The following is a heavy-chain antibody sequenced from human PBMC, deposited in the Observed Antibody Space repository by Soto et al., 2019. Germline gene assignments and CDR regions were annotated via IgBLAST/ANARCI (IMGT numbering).Heavy chain of an antibody. CDR2: TYYRSNWRH. D-gene: IGHD6-19*01. J-gene: IGHJ4*02. CDR3: ARGVAGTGFDL. CDR1: VDIVSSNTAA. V-gene: IGHV6-1*01. Sequence: SPTRSLTCAISVDIVSSNTAAWNCIRSSPSRGLEWLGRTYYRSNWRHDYAVSVKSRITVNPDTSKNHFSLQLNSVTPDDTAVYYCARGVAGTGFDLWGQGTLVTVSS.